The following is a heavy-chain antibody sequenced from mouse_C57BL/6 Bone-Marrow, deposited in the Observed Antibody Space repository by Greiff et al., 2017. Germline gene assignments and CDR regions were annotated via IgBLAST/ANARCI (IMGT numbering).Heavy chain of an antibody. Sequence: EVKLQESGEGLVKPGGSLKLSCAASGFTFSSYAMSWVRQTPEKRLEWVAYISSGGDYIYYADTVKGRFTISRDNARNTLYLQMSSLKSEDTAMYYCTREPYYGSLYFDYWGQGTTLTVSS. CDR2: ISSGGDYI. J-gene: IGHJ2*01. V-gene: IGHV5-9-1*02. CDR3: TREPYYGSLYFDY. D-gene: IGHD1-1*01. CDR1: GFTFSSYA.